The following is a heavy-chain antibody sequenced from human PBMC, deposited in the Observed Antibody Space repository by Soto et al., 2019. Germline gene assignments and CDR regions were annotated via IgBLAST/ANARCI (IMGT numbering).Heavy chain of an antibody. CDR2: IYYSGST. J-gene: IGHJ6*02. CDR1: GGSIISSSYY. Sequence: SETLSLTCTVSGGSIISSSYYWGWIRQPPGKGLEWIGSIYYSGSTYYNPSLKSRVTISVDTSKNQFSLKLSSVTAADTAVYYCASPVWSGYYNSYYYYGMDVWGQGTTVTVSS. D-gene: IGHD3-3*01. CDR3: ASPVWSGYYNSYYYYGMDV. V-gene: IGHV4-39*01.